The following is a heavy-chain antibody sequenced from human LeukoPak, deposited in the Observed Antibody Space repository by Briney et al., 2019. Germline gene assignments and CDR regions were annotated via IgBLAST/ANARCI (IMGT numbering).Heavy chain of an antibody. D-gene: IGHD3-9*01. CDR3: VRDYDKGFDF. Sequence: SETLSLTCTVSGASISDYCWSWIRQPAGKGLEWIGRIYASGSTYYSPSLESRVTMSEDTSRNHFSLNLRSVTAADTAVYYCVRDYDKGFDFWGQGILVTVSS. J-gene: IGHJ4*02. CDR1: GASISDYC. V-gene: IGHV4-4*07. CDR2: IYASGST.